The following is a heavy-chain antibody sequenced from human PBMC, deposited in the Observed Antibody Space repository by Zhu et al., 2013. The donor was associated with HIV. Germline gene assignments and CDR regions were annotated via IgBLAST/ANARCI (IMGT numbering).Heavy chain of an antibody. CDR2: IKPDTGGT. CDR1: GYTFTDDY. D-gene: IGHD6-13*01. Sequence: QVLLVQSGAAVKKPGASVKVSCKASGYTFTDDYIHWVRQAPGQGLEWMGWIKPDTGGTSYAQKFQGKVTMTRDTSISTAYLELTRLTSDDTALYYCAREQQLALYSFYYGLDVWGQGTTVTVSS. J-gene: IGHJ6*02. V-gene: IGHV1-2*02. CDR3: AREQQLALYSFYYGLDV.